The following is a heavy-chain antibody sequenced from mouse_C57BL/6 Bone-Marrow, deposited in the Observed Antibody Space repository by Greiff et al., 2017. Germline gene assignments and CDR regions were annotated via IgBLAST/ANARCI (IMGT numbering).Heavy chain of an antibody. V-gene: IGHV1-69*01. CDR1: GYTFTSYW. CDR2: IDPSDSYT. CDR3: ARNDGYYGFAY. J-gene: IGHJ3*01. D-gene: IGHD2-3*01. Sequence: VKLQQPGAELVMPGASVKLSCKASGYTFTSYWMHWVKQRPGQGLEWIGEIDPSDSYTNYNQKFKGKSTLTVDKSSSTAYMQLSSLTSEDSAVYYCARNDGYYGFAYWGQGTLVTVSA.